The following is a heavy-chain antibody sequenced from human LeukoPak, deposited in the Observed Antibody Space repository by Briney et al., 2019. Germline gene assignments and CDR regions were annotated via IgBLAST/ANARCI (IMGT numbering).Heavy chain of an antibody. CDR3: ARRPHYSNGYYFAD. D-gene: IGHD4-11*01. J-gene: IGHJ4*02. Sequence: GESLKISCKCAGYSFTSYWIGWGRQMPGKGLEWVGIIYPGDPTIRYSPSFQGQVTLSADKSISTAYLQWNSLKASDTAMYYCARRPHYSNGYYFADCSQGTLVTAPS. CDR1: GYSFTSYW. CDR2: IYPGDPTI. V-gene: IGHV5-51*01.